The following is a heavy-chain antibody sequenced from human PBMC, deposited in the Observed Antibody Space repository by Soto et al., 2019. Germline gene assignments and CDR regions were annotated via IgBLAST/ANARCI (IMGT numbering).Heavy chain of an antibody. CDR3: ARDRGWSLFDY. CDR2: ISWSSDSI. D-gene: IGHD6-19*01. J-gene: IGHJ4*02. CDR1: GFSFDDYG. Sequence: GGSLRLSCAASGFSFDDYGMHWVRQAPGKGLEWVSGISWSSDSIGYADSVKGRFTISRDNAKNTLYLQMNSLRAEDTAVYYCARDRGWSLFDYWGQGTLVTVSS. V-gene: IGHV3-9*01.